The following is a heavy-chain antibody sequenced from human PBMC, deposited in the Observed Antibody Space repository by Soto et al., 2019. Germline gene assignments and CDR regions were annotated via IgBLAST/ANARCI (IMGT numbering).Heavy chain of an antibody. CDR2: ISYDGSNK. CDR3: ARGGGYSYGYFGDY. D-gene: IGHD5-18*01. CDR1: GFTFSSYA. Sequence: QVQLVESGGGVVQPGRSLRLSCAASGFTFSSYAMHWVRQAPGKGLEWVAVISYDGSNKYYADSVKGRFTISRDNSKNTLYLQTNSLRAEDTAVYYCARGGGYSYGYFGDYWGQGTLVTVSS. J-gene: IGHJ4*02. V-gene: IGHV3-30-3*01.